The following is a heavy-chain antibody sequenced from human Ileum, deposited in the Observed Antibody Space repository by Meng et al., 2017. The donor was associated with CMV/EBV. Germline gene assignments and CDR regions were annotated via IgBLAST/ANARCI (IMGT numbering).Heavy chain of an antibody. CDR3: AKDLDYMGGMDV. J-gene: IGHJ6*02. Sequence: GESLKISCVASGFTLDSFGMHWVRQAPGKGLEWVAFIIYDGSIKYYAHSVKVRFTISRDNSKNTLYLQMRSLTSEDRGVYYCAKDLDYMGGMDVWGQGTTVTVSS. CDR2: IIYDGSIK. V-gene: IGHV3-30*02. CDR1: GFTLDSFG. D-gene: IGHD4-11*01.